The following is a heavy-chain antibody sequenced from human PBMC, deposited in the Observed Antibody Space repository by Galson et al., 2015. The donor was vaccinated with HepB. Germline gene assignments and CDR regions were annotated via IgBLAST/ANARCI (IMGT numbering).Heavy chain of an antibody. CDR1: GFTFSSYA. D-gene: IGHD5-12*01. CDR3: AKDPSYSGYERYFDY. CDR2: ISGSGASG. Sequence: SLRLSCAASGFTFSSYAMGWVRQAPGKGLEWVSAISGSGASGYYPHSVKGRFTISRDNSKNTLYLQMNSLRAEDTAVYYCAKDPSYSGYERYFDYWGQGTLVTVSS. J-gene: IGHJ4*02. V-gene: IGHV3-23*01.